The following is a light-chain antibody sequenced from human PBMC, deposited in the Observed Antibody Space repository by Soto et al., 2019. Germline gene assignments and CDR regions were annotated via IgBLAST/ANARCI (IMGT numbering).Light chain of an antibody. CDR1: SSNIGSNY. J-gene: IGLJ3*02. CDR2: RND. V-gene: IGLV1-47*01. Sequence: QSVLTQPPSASGTPGPRVTISCSGSSSNIGSNYVNWYQHLPGTAPNLLMYRNDQRPSGVPDRFSGSKSGTSASLAISGLRSEDEADYYCATWDDSLSGHWLFGGGTKLTVL. CDR3: ATWDDSLSGHWL.